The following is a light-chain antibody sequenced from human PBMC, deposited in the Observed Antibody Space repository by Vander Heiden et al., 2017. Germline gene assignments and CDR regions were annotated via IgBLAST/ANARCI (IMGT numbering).Light chain of an antibody. V-gene: IGKV1-9*01. CDR1: QGISSY. Sequence: DIQLTPSPSFLSASVGDRVTITCRASQGISSYLAWYQQKPGKAPKLLIYAASTLQSGVPSRFSGSGSGTEFTLTISSLQPEDFATYYCQQLNSYPRYTFGQGTKLEIK. J-gene: IGKJ2*01. CDR2: AAS. CDR3: QQLNSYPRYT.